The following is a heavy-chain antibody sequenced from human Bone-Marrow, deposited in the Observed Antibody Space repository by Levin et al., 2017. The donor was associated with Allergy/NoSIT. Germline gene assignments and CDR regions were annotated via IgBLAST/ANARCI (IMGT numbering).Heavy chain of an antibody. J-gene: IGHJ6*02. V-gene: IGHV3-9*01. CDR2: INWNSATI. Sequence: GGSLRLSCTASGFTFSLFAMHWVRQAPGKGLEWVSGINWNSATIGYADSVKGRFTISRDNAKNSLFLQMNRLTVEDTAVYYCAKSRGSWDYYYGMDVWGQGTTVTVSS. CDR3: AKSRGSWDYYYGMDV. CDR1: GFTFSLFA. D-gene: IGHD3-10*01.